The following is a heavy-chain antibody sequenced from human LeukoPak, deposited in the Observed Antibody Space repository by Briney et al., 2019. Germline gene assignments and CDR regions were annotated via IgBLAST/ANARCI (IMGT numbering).Heavy chain of an antibody. V-gene: IGHV1-69*06. CDR3: ARVYSPTRLRFLKRDNWFDP. Sequence: SVKVSCKASGGTFSSYAISWVRQAPGQGLEWMGGIIPIFGTANYAQKFQGRVTITADKSTSTAYMELSSLRSEDTAVYYCARVYSPTRLRFLKRDNWFDPWGQGTLVTVSS. D-gene: IGHD3-3*01. J-gene: IGHJ5*02. CDR1: GGTFSSYA. CDR2: IIPIFGTA.